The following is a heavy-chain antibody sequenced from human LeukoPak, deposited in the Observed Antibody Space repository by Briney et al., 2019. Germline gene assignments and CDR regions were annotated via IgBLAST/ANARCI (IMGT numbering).Heavy chain of an antibody. J-gene: IGHJ4*02. D-gene: IGHD1-26*01. CDR3: AKILSGTYSFDL. V-gene: IGHV3-23*01. Sequence: GGSLRLSCTASGSTFSTYPMTWVRQAPGQGLEWVSAVSGNSVTIYYADSVKGRFTISRDNSKNTLYLQMYSLRAEDTAVYYCAKILSGTYSFDLWGQGTLVTVSS. CDR1: GSTFSTYP. CDR2: VSGNSVTI.